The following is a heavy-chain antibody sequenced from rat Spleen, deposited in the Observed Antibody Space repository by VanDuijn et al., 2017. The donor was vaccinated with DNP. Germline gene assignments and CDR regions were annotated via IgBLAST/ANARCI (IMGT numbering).Heavy chain of an antibody. J-gene: IGHJ2*01. CDR3: AKDIPYTMGIHYFDY. Sequence: EVQLQESGPGLVKPSQSLSLTCSVTGFSITSNYRWNWIRKFPGNKMEWMGYISYSGSTSYNPSLKSRISITRDTSKNQFFLQLNSVTTEDTATYYCAKDIPYTMGIHYFDYWGQGVMVTVSS. CDR1: GFSITSNY. V-gene: IGHV3-1*01. CDR2: ISYSGST. D-gene: IGHD1-9*01.